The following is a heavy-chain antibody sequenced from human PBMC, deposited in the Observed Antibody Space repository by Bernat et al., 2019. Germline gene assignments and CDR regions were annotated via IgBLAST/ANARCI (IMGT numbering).Heavy chain of an antibody. D-gene: IGHD4-17*01. CDR2: ISGSGGST. CDR3: AREGPGGTVTDRPYWYFDL. Sequence: EVQLLESGGGLVQPGGSLRLSCAASGFTFSSYAMSWVRQAPGKGLEWVSAISGSGGSTYYADSVKGRFTISIDNSKNSLYLQMNSLRAEDTAEYYWAREGPGGTVTDRPYWYFDLWGRGTLVTVSS. J-gene: IGHJ2*01. CDR1: GFTFSSYA. V-gene: IGHV3-23*01.